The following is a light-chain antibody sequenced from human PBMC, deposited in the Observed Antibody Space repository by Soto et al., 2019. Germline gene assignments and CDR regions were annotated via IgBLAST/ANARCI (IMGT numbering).Light chain of an antibody. Sequence: TQSPAILSVSPGERATLSCRASQSISRSLAWYQQKPGQAPRLLISAASTWATGIPARFSGSGSGTEFTLTISSLQSEDFALYYCHQYNSWPPGTFGQGTKVDIK. CDR2: AAS. CDR3: HQYNSWPPGT. J-gene: IGKJ2*01. V-gene: IGKV3-15*01. CDR1: QSISRS.